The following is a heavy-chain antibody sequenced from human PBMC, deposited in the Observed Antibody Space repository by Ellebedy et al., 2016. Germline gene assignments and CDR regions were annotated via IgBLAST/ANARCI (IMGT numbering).Heavy chain of an antibody. Sequence: GESLKISCAGPGFTVSSNCMTWVRQAPGKGLQWVSSGPTDYADSVKGRFSISRDSCKNTLYLQMNSLRPEDSAIYYCVREWTGKSQDFDYWGQGTLVTVSS. J-gene: IGHJ4*02. V-gene: IGHV3-66*03. CDR3: VREWTGKSQDFDY. D-gene: IGHD1-14*01. CDR1: GFTVSSNC. CDR2: GPT.